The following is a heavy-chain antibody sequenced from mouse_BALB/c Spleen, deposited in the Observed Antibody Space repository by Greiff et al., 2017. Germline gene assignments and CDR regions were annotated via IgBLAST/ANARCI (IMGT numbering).Heavy chain of an antibody. Sequence: EVQLVESGPELVKPGASVKMSCKASGYTFTSYVMHWVQQKPGQGLEWIGYINPYNDGTKYNEKFKGKATLTSDKSSNTAYMELSSLTSEDSAVYYCARRGVTSAHFDYWGQGTTLTVSS. CDR1: GYTFTSYV. D-gene: IGHD2-2*01. J-gene: IGHJ2*01. CDR3: ARRGVTSAHFDY. V-gene: IGHV1-14*01. CDR2: INPYNDGT.